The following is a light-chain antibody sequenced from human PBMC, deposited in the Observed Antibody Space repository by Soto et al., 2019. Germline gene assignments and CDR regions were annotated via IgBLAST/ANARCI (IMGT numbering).Light chain of an antibody. CDR3: AAWDDSLNGWV. CDR2: EGS. V-gene: IGLV2-23*01. Sequence: QSSLTQPASVSGSPGQSITISCTGTSSDVGSDNLVSWYQQHPGKAPKLMIYEGSKRPSGVSNRFSGSKSGNTASLTISGLQSEDEADYYCAAWDDSLNGWVFGGGTQLTVL. CDR1: SSDVGSDNL. J-gene: IGLJ3*02.